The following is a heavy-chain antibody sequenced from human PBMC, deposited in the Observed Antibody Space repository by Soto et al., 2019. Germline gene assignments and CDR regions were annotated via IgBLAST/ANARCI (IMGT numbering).Heavy chain of an antibody. V-gene: IGHV3-13*04. Sequence: VQLVESGGGLVQPGGSLRLSCAASGFTFSNYDMHWVRQATGKGLEWVSGIGTAGDTYYSGSVKGRFTMSRENAKNSVYLQMNSLSAGDTAVYYCTRGAQGFDYWGQGTLVTVSS. CDR3: TRGAQGFDY. CDR1: GFTFSNYD. CDR2: IGTAGDT. J-gene: IGHJ4*02.